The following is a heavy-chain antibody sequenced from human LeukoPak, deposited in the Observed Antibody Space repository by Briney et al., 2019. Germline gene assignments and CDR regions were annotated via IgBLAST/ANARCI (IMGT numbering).Heavy chain of an antibody. CDR3: AKDMESGYDLGGLYDY. J-gene: IGHJ4*02. Sequence: GGSLRLSCAASGFTFDDYAMHWVRQAPGKGLEWVSGISWNSGSIGYADSVKGQFTISRDNAKNSLYLQMNSLRAEDTALYYCAKDMESGYDLGGLYDYWGQGTLVTVSS. D-gene: IGHD5-12*01. CDR1: GFTFDDYA. CDR2: ISWNSGSI. V-gene: IGHV3-9*01.